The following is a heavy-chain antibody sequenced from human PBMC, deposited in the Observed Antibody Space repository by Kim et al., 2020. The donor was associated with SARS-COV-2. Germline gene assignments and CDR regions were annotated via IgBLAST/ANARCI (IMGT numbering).Heavy chain of an antibody. J-gene: IGHJ3*02. CDR1: GGSISSYY. CDR2: IYYSGST. CDR3: ARHDITGDAFDI. V-gene: IGHV4-59*08. D-gene: IGHD3-10*01. Sequence: SETLSLPCTVSGGSISSYYWSWIRQPPGKGLEWIGYIYYSGSTNYNPSLKSQVTIAVDTSKNKFSMKLSSVTAADTAVYYCARHDITGDAFDIWGQGTMVTVSS.